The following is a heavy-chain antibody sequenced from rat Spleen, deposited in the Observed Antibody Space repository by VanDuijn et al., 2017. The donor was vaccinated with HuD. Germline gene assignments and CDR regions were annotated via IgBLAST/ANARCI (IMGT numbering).Heavy chain of an antibody. CDR3: TRGPYYFDY. Sequence: EVQLVESGGGLVQPGRSLKLSCAASGFTFSDYYMAWVRQAPTKGLEWVATISYDGSSTYYRDSVKGRFTISRDNAKSTLYLQMNSLRSEDTATYYCTRGPYYFDYWGQGVMVTVSS. CDR2: ISYDGSST. CDR1: GFTFSDYY. V-gene: IGHV5-7*01. J-gene: IGHJ2*01.